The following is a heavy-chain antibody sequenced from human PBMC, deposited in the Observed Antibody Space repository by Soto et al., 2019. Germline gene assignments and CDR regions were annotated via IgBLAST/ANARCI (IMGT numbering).Heavy chain of an antibody. J-gene: IGHJ6*02. CDR1: GFTFNIYW. CDR3: ARAPKGYGMDV. Sequence: LRLSCAASGFTFNIYWMHWVRQAPGKGLVWVSRISSDGSSTTYADSVKDRFTISRDNAKNTLYLQMNSLRVEDTALYYCARAPKGYGMDVWGQGTTVTVSS. CDR2: ISSDGSST. V-gene: IGHV3-74*01.